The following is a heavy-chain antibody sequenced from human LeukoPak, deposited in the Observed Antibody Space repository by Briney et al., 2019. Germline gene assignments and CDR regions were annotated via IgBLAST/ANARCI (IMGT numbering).Heavy chain of an antibody. Sequence: XYWXXXXQPAGRGLEWIGLIYTSGSTKYNPSLKSRITMSLDTSKNQISLQLNSVTAADTAVYYCAREYSHWGQGTLVTVSS. CDR3: AREYSH. CDR2: IYTSGST. V-gene: IGHV4-4*07. J-gene: IGHJ4*02. D-gene: IGHD5-12*01. CDR1: XY.